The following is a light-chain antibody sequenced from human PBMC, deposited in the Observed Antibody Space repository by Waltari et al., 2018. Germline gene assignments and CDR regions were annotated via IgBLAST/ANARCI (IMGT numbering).Light chain of an antibody. CDR1: QSVLYSSNNKNY. Sequence: DIVMTQSPDSLAVSLGERATTNCKSSQSVLYSSNNKNYLAWYQQKPGQPPKLLIYWASTRESGVPDRFSGSGSGTDFTLTISSLQAEDVAVYYCQQYYTAPLNFGGGTKVEIK. CDR3: QQYYTAPLN. J-gene: IGKJ4*01. CDR2: WAS. V-gene: IGKV4-1*01.